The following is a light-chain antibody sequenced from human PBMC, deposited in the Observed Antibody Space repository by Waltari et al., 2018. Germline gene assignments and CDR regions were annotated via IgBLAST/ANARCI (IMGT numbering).Light chain of an antibody. CDR2: DVK. CDR3: SSYAVTATLL. Sequence: QSVLTQPASVSGSPGQSITISCTGTRGDVGGYDYVCWYQQQPGKAPKLMIYDVKNRPSGVSNRFSGSKSGDTASLTISGLQAEDEADYYCSSYAVTATLLFGGGTTLTVL. V-gene: IGLV2-14*03. J-gene: IGLJ2*01. CDR1: RGDVGGYDY.